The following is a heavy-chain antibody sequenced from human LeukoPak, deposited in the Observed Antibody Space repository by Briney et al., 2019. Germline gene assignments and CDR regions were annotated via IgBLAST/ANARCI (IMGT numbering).Heavy chain of an antibody. D-gene: IGHD2-2*01. CDR1: GGSFSGYY. V-gene: IGHV4-34*01. CDR2: INHSGST. CDR3: ARYRPPFDY. J-gene: IGHJ4*02. Sequence: PSETLSLTCAVYGGSFSGYYWSWIRLPPGKGLEWIGEINHSGSTNYNPSLKSRVTISVDTSKNQFSLKLSSVTAADTAVYYCARYRPPFDYWGQGTLVTVSS.